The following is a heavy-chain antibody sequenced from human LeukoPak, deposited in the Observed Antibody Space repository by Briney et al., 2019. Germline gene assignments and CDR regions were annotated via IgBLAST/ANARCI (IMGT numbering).Heavy chain of an antibody. D-gene: IGHD3-22*01. CDR3: AGKSGYYYNGFDY. CDR2: INHSGST. V-gene: IGHV4-34*01. Sequence: SETLSLTCVVYGGSFIGYYWSWMRQPPGKGLEWSGEINHSGSTNYNPSLKSRVTISVDTSKNQFSLKLSSVTAADTAVYYCAGKSGYYYNGFDYWGQGTLVTDSS. CDR1: GGSFIGYY. J-gene: IGHJ4*02.